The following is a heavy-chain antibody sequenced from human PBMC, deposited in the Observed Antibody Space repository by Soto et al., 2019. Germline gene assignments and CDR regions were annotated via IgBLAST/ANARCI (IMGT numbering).Heavy chain of an antibody. CDR2: ISGSGAGT. CDR1: LFSVSRYA. D-gene: IGHD2-15*01. V-gene: IGHV3-23*01. CDR3: AKDIVRWFDP. J-gene: IGHJ5*02. Sequence: GGSLSLSCAHPLFSVSRYAMTWVRQAPGKGLEWVSGISGSGAGTHYADSVKGRFTISRDNSKNTLYLQMNSLRAEDTAVYYCAKDIVRWFDPWGQGTLVTVSS.